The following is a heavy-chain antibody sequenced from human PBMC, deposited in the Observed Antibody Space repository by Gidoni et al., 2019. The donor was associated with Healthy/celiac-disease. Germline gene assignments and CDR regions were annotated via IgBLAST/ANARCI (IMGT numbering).Heavy chain of an antibody. D-gene: IGHD3-22*01. CDR2: IYYSGST. CDR1: GGSVSSGSYY. J-gene: IGHJ4*02. V-gene: IGHV4-61*01. CDR3: ARVSYDSRGNHGDYFDY. Sequence: QVQLQESGPGLVKPSETLSLTCTVSGGSVSSGSYYWSCIRQPHGKGLEWIGYIYYSGSTNYNPSLKSRITISVDTSKNQSSRKLSSVTAADTAVYYCARVSYDSRGNHGDYFDYWGQGTLVTVSS.